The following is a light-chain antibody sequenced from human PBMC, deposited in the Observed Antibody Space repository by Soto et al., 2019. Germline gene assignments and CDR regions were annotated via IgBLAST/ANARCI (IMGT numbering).Light chain of an antibody. CDR1: SSDVGGYNY. J-gene: IGLJ1*01. CDR3: SSYAGSNNV. V-gene: IGLV2-8*01. Sequence: LTQPPSASGSPGQSVTISCTGTSSDVGGYNYVSWYQQHPGKAPKLMIYEVSKRPSGVPDRFSGSKSGNTASLTVSGLQAEDEADYYCSSYAGSNNVFGTGTKVTVL. CDR2: EVS.